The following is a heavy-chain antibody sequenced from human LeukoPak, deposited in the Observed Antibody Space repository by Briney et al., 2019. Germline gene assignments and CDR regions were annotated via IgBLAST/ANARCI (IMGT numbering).Heavy chain of an antibody. CDR1: GSTFSSYS. CDR2: ISSSSSYI. D-gene: IGHD3-10*01. V-gene: IGHV3-21*01. CDR3: ARDSMVRGVIIVPLDY. Sequence: PGGSLRLSCAASGSTFSSYSMNWVRQAPGKGLEWVSSISSSSSYIYYADSVKGRFTISRDNAKNSLYLRMNSLRAEDTAVYYCARDSMVRGVIIVPLDYWGQGTLVTVSS. J-gene: IGHJ4*02.